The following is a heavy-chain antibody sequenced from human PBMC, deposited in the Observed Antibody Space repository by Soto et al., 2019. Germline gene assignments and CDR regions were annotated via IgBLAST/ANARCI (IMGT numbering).Heavy chain of an antibody. D-gene: IGHD2-2*01. CDR2: ISSSTSYV. V-gene: IGHV3-21*06. J-gene: IGHJ5*01. CDR1: GFTFSRYG. CDR3: ARDPSEGRVGNWFES. Sequence: LRPSCAASGFTFSRYGMNWLRQAPGKGLEWVASISSSTSYVYYADSVKGRFSTSRDNAKNILYLEMYGLRTEDTAVYYCARDPSEGRVGNWFESWGQGTLVTVSS.